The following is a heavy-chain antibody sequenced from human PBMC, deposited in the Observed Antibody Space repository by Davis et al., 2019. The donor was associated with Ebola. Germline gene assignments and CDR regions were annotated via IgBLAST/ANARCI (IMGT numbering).Heavy chain of an antibody. V-gene: IGHV4-59*12. CDR2: IYYSGST. CDR1: GGSISSYY. CDR3: ARVVPAAITGGGWFDP. J-gene: IGHJ5*02. Sequence: SETLSLTCTVSGGSISSYYWSWIRQPPGKGLEWIGSIYYSGSTYYNPSLKSRVTISVDTSKNQFSLKLSSVTAADTAVYYCARVVPAAITGGGWFDPWGQGTLVTVPS. D-gene: IGHD2-2*02.